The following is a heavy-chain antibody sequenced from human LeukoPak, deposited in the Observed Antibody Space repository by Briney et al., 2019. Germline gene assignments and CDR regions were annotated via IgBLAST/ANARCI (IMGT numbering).Heavy chain of an antibody. V-gene: IGHV3-21*01. CDR1: GFTFSSHW. Sequence: GGSLRLSCAASGFTFSSHWMSWVRQAPGKGLEWGSSISSSSSYIYYADSVKGRFTISRDNAKNSLYLQMNSLRAEDTAVYYCARDATPAYYDILPGYYPFDYWGQGTLVTVSS. J-gene: IGHJ4*02. CDR3: ARDATPAYYDILPGYYPFDY. CDR2: ISSSSSYI. D-gene: IGHD3-9*01.